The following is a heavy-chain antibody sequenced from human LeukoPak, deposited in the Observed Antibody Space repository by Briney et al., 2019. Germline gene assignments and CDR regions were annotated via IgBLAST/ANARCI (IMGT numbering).Heavy chain of an antibody. D-gene: IGHD3-3*01. CDR3: ARLLSNVDDFWSGPPFDI. CDR1: GYSFTSYW. CDR2: IYPGDSDT. Sequence: KIGESLKISCKGSGYSFTSYWIGWVRQMPGKGLEWMGIIYPGDSDTRYSPSFQGQVTISADKSISTAYLQWSSLKASDTAMYYCARLLSNVDDFWSGPPFDIWGQGTMVTVSS. J-gene: IGHJ3*02. V-gene: IGHV5-51*01.